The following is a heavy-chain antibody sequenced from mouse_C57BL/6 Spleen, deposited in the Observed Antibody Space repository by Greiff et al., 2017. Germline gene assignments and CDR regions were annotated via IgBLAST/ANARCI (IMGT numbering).Heavy chain of an antibody. CDR3: ARHRGNYAMDY. V-gene: IGHV5-15*01. CDR1: GFTFSDYG. J-gene: IGHJ4*01. Sequence: EVQGVESGGGLVQPGGSLKLSCAASGFTFSDYGMAWVRQAPRKGPEWVAFISNLAYRIYYADTVTGRFTISRENAKNTLYLEMSSLRSEDTAMYYCARHRGNYAMDYWGQGTSVTVSS. CDR2: ISNLAYRI. D-gene: IGHD3-3*01.